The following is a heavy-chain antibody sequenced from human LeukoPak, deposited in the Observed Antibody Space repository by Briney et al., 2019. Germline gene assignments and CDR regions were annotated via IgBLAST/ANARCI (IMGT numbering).Heavy chain of an antibody. D-gene: IGHD4-17*01. CDR3: TKDPNGDYIGAFDP. J-gene: IGHJ5*02. CDR1: GFSFSGFA. Sequence: GGSLRPSCAASGFSFSGFAMTWLRQAPGKGLEWVSSITGGHYATYNTDSVKGRFTISRDNAKNTLYLQMNSLRADDTAIYYCTKDPNGDYIGAFDPWGQGTLVTVSS. V-gene: IGHV3-23*01. CDR2: ITGGHYAT.